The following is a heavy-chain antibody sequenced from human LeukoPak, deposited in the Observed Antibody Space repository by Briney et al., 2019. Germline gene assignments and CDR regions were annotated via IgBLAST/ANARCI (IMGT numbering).Heavy chain of an antibody. CDR1: GYTFTSYY. Sequence: ASVKVSCKASGYTFTSYYMHWVRQAPGQGLEWMGIINPSGGSTSYAQKFQGRVTMTRDTSTSTVYMGLSSLRSEDTAVYYCARDRWGYYDSSGYYYDYWGQGTLVTVSS. CDR2: INPSGGST. CDR3: ARDRWGYYDSSGYYYDY. V-gene: IGHV1-46*01. J-gene: IGHJ4*02. D-gene: IGHD3-22*01.